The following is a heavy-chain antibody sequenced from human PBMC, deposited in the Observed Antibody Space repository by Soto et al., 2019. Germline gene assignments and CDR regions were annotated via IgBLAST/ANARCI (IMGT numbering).Heavy chain of an antibody. CDR1: GFTFSPFT. J-gene: IGHJ4*02. CDR2: ISSSSTYM. V-gene: IGHV3-21*01. D-gene: IGHD3-22*01. Sequence: PGGSLRLSCAASGFTFSPFTMNWVRQAPGKGLEWVSSISSSSTYMYYADSMRGRFTISRDNAKNSIYLQMNSLRVEDTAVYYCARRGFTYYDTSGYCYFDFWGQGTLVTVSS. CDR3: ARRGFTYYDTSGYCYFDF.